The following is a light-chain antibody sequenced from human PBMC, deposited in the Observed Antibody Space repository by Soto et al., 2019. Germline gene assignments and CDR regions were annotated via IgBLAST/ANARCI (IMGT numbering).Light chain of an antibody. J-gene: IGKJ4*01. V-gene: IGKV1-39*01. CDR3: QQSYSILLT. CDR1: QSISNY. Sequence: DIQMTQSPSSLSACVGDRVTITCRASQSISNYLNWYQQRPGKAPKLLIYAASTLESGVPSRFSGSRSGTDFTLTISSLQPEDFATYYCQQSYSILLTFGGGTKVEI. CDR2: AAS.